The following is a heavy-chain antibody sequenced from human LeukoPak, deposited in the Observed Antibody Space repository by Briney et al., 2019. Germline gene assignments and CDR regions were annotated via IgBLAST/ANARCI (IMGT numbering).Heavy chain of an antibody. D-gene: IGHD2-21*01. CDR3: AKSIGCVGARCYGVYYFDC. CDR1: GFTVTISW. Sequence: AGGSLRLSCAASGFTVTISWMSWVRQAPGKGLEWVANINLDGSEKYYVDSVKGRFTISRDNGKNSLFLQLNSLRAEDTAVYYCAKSIGCVGARCYGVYYFDCWGQGTLVTVSS. J-gene: IGHJ4*02. V-gene: IGHV3-7*01. CDR2: INLDGSEK.